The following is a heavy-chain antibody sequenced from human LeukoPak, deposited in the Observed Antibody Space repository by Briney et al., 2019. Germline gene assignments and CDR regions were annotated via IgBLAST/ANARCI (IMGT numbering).Heavy chain of an antibody. V-gene: IGHV3-7*03. CDR3: ARGSGSSWYFYFDY. CDR2: IKKDGSEK. D-gene: IGHD6-13*01. J-gene: IGHJ4*02. Sequence: PGGSLRLSCAASGFTFSSYWMSWVRQAPGKGLEGVANIKKDGSEKYYVDSVQGRFPISRDNDQNSVYLQMNSLRAEDTALYYCARGSGSSWYFYFDYWGQGTLVTVSS. CDR1: GFTFSSYW.